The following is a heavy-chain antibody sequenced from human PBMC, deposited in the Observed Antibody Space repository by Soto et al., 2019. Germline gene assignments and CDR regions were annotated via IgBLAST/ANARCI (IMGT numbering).Heavy chain of an antibody. Sequence: SATLSLTCAASGGSISSYYWSWIRQPPGKGLEWIGDISYSGSTNYNPSLKSRVSISVYTSKNQFSLKLSSVSSSDTAVYYCARRYGGNFDYWSQGSLVTVSS. V-gene: IGHV4-59*01. CDR3: ARRYGGNFDY. D-gene: IGHD3-16*01. J-gene: IGHJ4*02. CDR2: ISYSGST. CDR1: GGSISSYY.